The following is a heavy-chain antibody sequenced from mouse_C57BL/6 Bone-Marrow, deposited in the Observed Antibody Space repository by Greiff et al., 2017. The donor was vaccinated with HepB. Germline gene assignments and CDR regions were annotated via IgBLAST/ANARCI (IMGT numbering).Heavy chain of an antibody. CDR1: GFTFSDAW. J-gene: IGHJ4*01. CDR3: TRPRLMYYCGLDD. Sequence: EVLLVESGGGLVQPGGSMKLSCAASGFTFSDAWMDWVRQSPEKGLEWVAEIRNKASNHATYYAESVKGRFTISRDDSKSSVYLQMNSSRAEDTGIYDCTRPRLMYYCGLDDWGQGTSVTVSS. V-gene: IGHV6-6*01. D-gene: IGHD1-1*01. CDR2: IRNKASNHAT.